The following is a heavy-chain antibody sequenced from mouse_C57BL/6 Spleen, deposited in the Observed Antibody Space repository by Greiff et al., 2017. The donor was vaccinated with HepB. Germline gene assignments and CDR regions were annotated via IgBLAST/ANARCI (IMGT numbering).Heavy chain of an antibody. J-gene: IGHJ4*01. CDR3: ARRGGTVVDYYAMDY. D-gene: IGHD1-1*01. CDR2: IFPGSGST. CDR1: GYTFTDYY. Sequence: VKLQESGPELVKPGASVKISCKASGYTFTDYYINWVKQRPGQGLEWIGWIFPGSGSTYYNEKFKGKVTLTVDKSSSTAYMLLSSLTSEDSAVYFCARRGGTVVDYYAMDYWGQGTSVTVSS. V-gene: IGHV1-75*01.